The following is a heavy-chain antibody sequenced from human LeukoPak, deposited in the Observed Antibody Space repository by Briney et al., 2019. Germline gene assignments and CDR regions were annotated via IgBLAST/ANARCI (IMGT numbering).Heavy chain of an antibody. CDR1: NGSINFYY. CDR2: IYHNGNT. V-gene: IGHV4-59*08. J-gene: IGHJ4*02. CDR3: ARHGYPGSYLIDY. Sequence: SETLSLTCTVSNGSINFYYRSWLRQPPGKGLEWIGYIYHNGNTNYNPSLKSRITMSVDTSKNQFSLKLNSVTAADTAVYYCARHGYPGSYLIDYWGQGSLVTVSS. D-gene: IGHD3-10*01.